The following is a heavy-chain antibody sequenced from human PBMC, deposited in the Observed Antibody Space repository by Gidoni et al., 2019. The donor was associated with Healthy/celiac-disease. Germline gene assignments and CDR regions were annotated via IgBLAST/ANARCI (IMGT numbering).Heavy chain of an antibody. J-gene: IGHJ4*02. Sequence: GGEWVAVISYDGSNKYYADSVKGRFTISRDNSKNTLYLQMNSLRAEDTAVYYCASLPYYGSGSYYTRTDYWGQGTLVTVSS. D-gene: IGHD3-10*01. CDR3: ASLPYYGSGSYYTRTDY. CDR2: ISYDGSNK. V-gene: IGHV3-30-3*01.